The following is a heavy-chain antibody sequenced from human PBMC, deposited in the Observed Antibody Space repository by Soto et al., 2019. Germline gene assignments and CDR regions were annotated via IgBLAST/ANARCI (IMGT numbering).Heavy chain of an antibody. D-gene: IGHD2-15*01. CDR3: ASRTVVTPRLDVFAI. V-gene: IGHV5-51*01. J-gene: IGHJ3*02. CDR2: IYPGDSDT. CDR1: GYSFTSYW. Sequence: GESLKISCKGSGYSFTSYWIGWVRQMPGKGLEWMGIIYPGDSDTRYSPSFQGQVTISADKSISTAYLQWSSLKASDTAMYYCASRTVVTPRLDVFAIWGQGTMVTVSS.